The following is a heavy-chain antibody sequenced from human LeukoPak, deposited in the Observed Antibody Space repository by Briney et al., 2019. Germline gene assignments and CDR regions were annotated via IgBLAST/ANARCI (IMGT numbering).Heavy chain of an antibody. D-gene: IGHD1-26*01. CDR2: IKQDGSGK. Sequence: GGSLRLSCAASGFSPSNYWMTWVRQAPGKGLEWVANIKQDGSGKYSVDSVKGRFTISRDNAENSLYLQMNSLRAEDTAVYYCARVYSGTNVRYFDLWGRGTLVTVSS. CDR3: ARVYSGTNVRYFDL. V-gene: IGHV3-7*04. J-gene: IGHJ2*01. CDR1: GFSPSNYW.